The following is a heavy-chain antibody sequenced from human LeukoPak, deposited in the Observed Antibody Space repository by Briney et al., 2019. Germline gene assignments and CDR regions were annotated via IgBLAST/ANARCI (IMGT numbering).Heavy chain of an antibody. V-gene: IGHV3-7*03. CDR2: IKQDGSEK. Sequence: GGSLRLSCAASGVTFSSNWMSWVRRDPRGGREWWANIKQDGSEKYYVDSVKGRFTISRDNAKNSLYLQMNSLRAEDTAVYYCARIPEVVPAATYYFDYWGQGTLVTVSS. CDR3: ARIPEVVPAATYYFDY. J-gene: IGHJ4*02. D-gene: IGHD2-2*01. CDR1: GVTFSSNW.